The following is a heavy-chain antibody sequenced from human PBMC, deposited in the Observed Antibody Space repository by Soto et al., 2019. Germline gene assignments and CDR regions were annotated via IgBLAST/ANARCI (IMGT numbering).Heavy chain of an antibody. CDR3: ARDLAKGGGSAGFDC. CDR1: GYTFTVYY. CDR2: INPKSGGT. D-gene: IGHD1-26*01. Sequence: ASVKVSCKASGYTFTVYYMHWVRQAPGQGLEWMGWINPKSGGTMYPQKFQGRVTMTWDTSISTAYMALTRLRSDDTAVYYCARDLAKGGGSAGFDCWGQGTLVTVSS. J-gene: IGHJ4*02. V-gene: IGHV1-2*02.